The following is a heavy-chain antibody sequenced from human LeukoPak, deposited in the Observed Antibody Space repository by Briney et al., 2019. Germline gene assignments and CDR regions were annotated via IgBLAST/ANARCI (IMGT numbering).Heavy chain of an antibody. CDR2: IYYSGST. CDR3: AAFWSGYSRVYYFDY. Sequence: SETLSLTCTVSGGSISSGGYYWSWIRQHPGTGLEWIGNIYYSGSTYYNPSLKSRVTISVDTSKNQFSLKLSSVTAADTAVYYCAAFWSGYSRVYYFDYWGQGTLVTVSS. CDR1: GGSISSGGYY. D-gene: IGHD3-3*01. J-gene: IGHJ4*02. V-gene: IGHV4-31*03.